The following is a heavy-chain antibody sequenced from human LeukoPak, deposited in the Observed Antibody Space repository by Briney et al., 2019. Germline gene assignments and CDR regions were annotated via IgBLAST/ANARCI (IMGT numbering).Heavy chain of an antibody. Sequence: KSSETLSLTCTVSGGSISSYYWSWIRQPPGKGLEWIGYIYYSGSTNYNPSLKSRVTISVDTSKNQFSLKLSSVTAADTAVYYCARSGSYHYYFDYWGQGTLVTVSS. CDR2: IYYSGST. V-gene: IGHV4-59*01. CDR1: GGSISSYY. D-gene: IGHD1-26*01. CDR3: ARSGSYHYYFDY. J-gene: IGHJ4*02.